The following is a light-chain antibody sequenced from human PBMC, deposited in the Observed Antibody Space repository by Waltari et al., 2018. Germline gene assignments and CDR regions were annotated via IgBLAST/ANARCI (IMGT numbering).Light chain of an antibody. CDR3: HQRGGWPST. CDR2: DIF. CDR1: QSVSGN. Sequence: EIVLTQSPVTLSLSPGERATLTCRADQSVSGNLAWYQHNPGPDPRLLIYDIFNRATGIPARFSGSGSGTDFTLTISSLEPEDFATYYCHQRGGWPSTFGQGTRVEIK. V-gene: IGKV3-11*01. J-gene: IGKJ1*01.